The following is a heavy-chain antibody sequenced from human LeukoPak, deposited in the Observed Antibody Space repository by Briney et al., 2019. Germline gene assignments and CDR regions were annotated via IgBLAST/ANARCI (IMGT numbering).Heavy chain of an antibody. CDR2: IFYTGIT. CDR3: ARGVKSTYYDFWSLSSLDY. Sequence: PSETLSLTCTISGDFISNYYWSWIRQPPGKTLEWLGYIFYTGITKYNPSLKSRVTISLDKSKNQFSLKVTSVTAADTAVYYCARGVKSTYYDFWSLSSLDYWGQGTLVSVSS. J-gene: IGHJ4*02. D-gene: IGHD3-3*01. CDR1: GDFISNYY. V-gene: IGHV4-59*01.